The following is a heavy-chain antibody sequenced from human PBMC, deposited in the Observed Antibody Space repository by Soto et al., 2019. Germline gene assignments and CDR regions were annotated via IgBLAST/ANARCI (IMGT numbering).Heavy chain of an antibody. CDR2: ISAYTGNT. V-gene: IGHV1-18*01. CDR3: ARGGSLYWYFDL. D-gene: IGHD1-26*01. CDR1: GYTFTSYD. J-gene: IGHJ2*01. Sequence: ASVKVSCKASGYTFTSYDINWVRQAPGQGLEWMGWISAYTGNTKYAQKFQGRVTITRDTSASTAYMELSSLRSEDTAVYYCARGGSLYWYFDLWGRGTLVTVSS.